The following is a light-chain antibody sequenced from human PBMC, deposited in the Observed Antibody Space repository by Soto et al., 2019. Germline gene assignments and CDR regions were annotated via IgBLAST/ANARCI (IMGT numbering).Light chain of an antibody. Sequence: DIQVTQSPSTLSASVGDRVTITCRASQSVRSWLAWYQQKPGEAPKLLISKASTLESGVPSRFSGSGSGTEFTLTISSLQPDDFATYFCQQYNRFSTFGQGTKLEIK. CDR3: QQYNRFST. J-gene: IGKJ2*01. V-gene: IGKV1-5*03. CDR1: QSVRSW. CDR2: KAS.